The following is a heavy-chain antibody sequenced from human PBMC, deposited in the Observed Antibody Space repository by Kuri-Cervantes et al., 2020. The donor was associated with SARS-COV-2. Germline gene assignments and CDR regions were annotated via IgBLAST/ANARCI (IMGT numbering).Heavy chain of an antibody. J-gene: IGHJ4*02. V-gene: IGHV3-33*05. Sequence: GESLKISCVASEFNFRYYGMYWVRQAPGKGLEWVAVISYDGRDTYYGDSVKGRFTVSRDNAKNTLYLLMSSLRVEDTAMYYCARDLGVAPDFWGQGTQVTVSS. CDR3: ARDLGVAPDF. CDR2: ISYDGRDT. CDR1: EFNFRYYG. D-gene: IGHD3-16*01.